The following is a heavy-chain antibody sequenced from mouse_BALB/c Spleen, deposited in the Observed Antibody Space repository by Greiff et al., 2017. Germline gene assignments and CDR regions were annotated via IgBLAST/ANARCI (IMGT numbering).Heavy chain of an antibody. CDR2: IHYSGST. Sequence: EVQLQQSGPDLVKPSQSLSLTCTVTGYSITSGYSWHWIRQFPGNKLEWMGYIHYSGSTNYNPSLKSRISITRDTSKNQFFLQLNSVTTEDTATYYCARSTMITTRYYYAMDYWGQGTSVTVSS. J-gene: IGHJ4*01. V-gene: IGHV3-1*02. CDR1: GYSITSGYS. D-gene: IGHD2-4*01. CDR3: ARSTMITTRYYYAMDY.